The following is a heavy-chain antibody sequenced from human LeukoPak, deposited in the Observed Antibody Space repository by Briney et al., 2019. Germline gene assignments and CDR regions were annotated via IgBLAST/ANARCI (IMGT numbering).Heavy chain of an antibody. CDR2: IHYTGST. J-gene: IGHJ5*02. V-gene: IGHV4-39*01. CDR1: GDSISSSSYY. Sequence: KPSETLSLPCTVPGDSISSSSYYWVWLPPPPGKGPEWIATIHYTGSTYYNPSLKSRVTISVDTSKNQFSLKLSSVTAADTAVYYCARSKYSGSYDGWFDPWGQGTLVTVSS. D-gene: IGHD1-26*01. CDR3: ARSKYSGSYDGWFDP.